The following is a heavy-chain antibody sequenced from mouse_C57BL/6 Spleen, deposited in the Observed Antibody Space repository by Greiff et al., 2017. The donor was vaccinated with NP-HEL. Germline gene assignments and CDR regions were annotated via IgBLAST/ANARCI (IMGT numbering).Heavy chain of an antibody. CDR1: GFTFSSYT. D-gene: IGHD1-1*01. Sequence: EVKLVESGGGLVKPGGSLKLSCAASGFTFSSYTMSWVRQTPEKRLEWVATISGGGGNTYYPDSVKGRFTISRDNAKTTLYLQMSSLRSEDTALYYCARRGYGSLYYAMDYWGQGTSVTVSS. V-gene: IGHV5-9*01. J-gene: IGHJ4*01. CDR2: ISGGGGNT. CDR3: ARRGYGSLYYAMDY.